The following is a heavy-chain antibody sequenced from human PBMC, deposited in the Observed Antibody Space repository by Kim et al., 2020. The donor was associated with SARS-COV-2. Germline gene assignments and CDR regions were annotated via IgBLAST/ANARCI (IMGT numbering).Heavy chain of an antibody. Sequence: GATHYADVVGGRVTIPRDNSKNTLDLQMNNLGAEETAVYYCAGGHYTRWGQGTLVTVSS. V-gene: IGHV3-53*01. J-gene: IGHJ4*02. CDR2: GAT. CDR3: AGGHYTR. D-gene: IGHD3-10*01.